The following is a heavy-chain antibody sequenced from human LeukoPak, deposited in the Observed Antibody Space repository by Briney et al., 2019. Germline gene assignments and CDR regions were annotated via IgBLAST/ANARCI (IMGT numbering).Heavy chain of an antibody. CDR3: AGSGIVGATDY. CDR1: GGSFSGYY. V-gene: IGHV4-34*01. CDR2: IYHSGST. Sequence: PSETLSLTCAVYGGSFSGYYWSWIRQPPGKGLEWIGSIYHSGSTYYNPSLKSRVTISVDTSKNQFSLKLSSVTAADTAVYYCAGSGIVGATDYWGQGTLVTVSS. J-gene: IGHJ4*02. D-gene: IGHD1-26*01.